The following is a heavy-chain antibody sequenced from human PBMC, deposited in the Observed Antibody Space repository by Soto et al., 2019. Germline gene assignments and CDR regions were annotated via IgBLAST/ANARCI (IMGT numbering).Heavy chain of an antibody. J-gene: IGHJ6*02. CDR2: IIPIFGTA. CDR3: ARGKMATIVPITYYYYYGMDV. CDR1: GGTFSSYA. Sequence: AASVKVSCKASGGTFSSYAISWVRQAPGQGLEWMGGIIPIFGTANYAQKFQGRVTITADESTSTAYMELSSLRSEDTAVYYCARGKMATIVPITYYYYYGMDVWGQGTTVTVSS. D-gene: IGHD5-12*01. V-gene: IGHV1-69*13.